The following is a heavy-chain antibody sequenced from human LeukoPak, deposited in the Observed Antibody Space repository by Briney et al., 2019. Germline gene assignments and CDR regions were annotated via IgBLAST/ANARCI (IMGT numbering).Heavy chain of an antibody. V-gene: IGHV1-2*02. Sequence: ASVKVSCKASGYIFTGYYIHWVRQAPGQGLEWMGWINPNSGGTYYAQKFQGRVTMTRDTSISTAYMELSTMRSDDTAVYYCARVPPYSGYDRLIDYWGQGTLVTVSS. CDR1: GYIFTGYY. CDR3: ARVPPYSGYDRLIDY. J-gene: IGHJ4*02. D-gene: IGHD5-12*01. CDR2: INPNSGGT.